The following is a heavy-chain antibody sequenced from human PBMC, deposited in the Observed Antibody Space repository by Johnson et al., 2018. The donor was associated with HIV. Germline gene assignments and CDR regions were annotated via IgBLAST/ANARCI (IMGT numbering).Heavy chain of an antibody. Sequence: VQLVESGGGVVRPGGSLRLSCAASGFTFADYGMNWVRQVPGKGLEWVSGINWNGGSTGYADSVKGRFTISRDNSKNTLFLQMNSLTADDTAIYYCVRSPNWALGDIWGQGTMATVSS. CDR3: VRSPNWALGDI. D-gene: IGHD7-27*01. J-gene: IGHJ3*02. V-gene: IGHV3-20*04. CDR2: INWNGGST. CDR1: GFTFADYG.